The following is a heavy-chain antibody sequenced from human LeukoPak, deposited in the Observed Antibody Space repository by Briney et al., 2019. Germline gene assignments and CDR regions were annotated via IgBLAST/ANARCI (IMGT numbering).Heavy chain of an antibody. J-gene: IGHJ3*02. D-gene: IGHD3-22*01. CDR1: GFTFSSYS. Sequence: GGSLRLSCAASGFTFSSYSMNWVRQAPGKGLEWVSYISPSSSSIYYADSVKGRFTISRDNAKNSLYLQMNSLRAEDTAVYYCARDNAQDSSGYYDDAFDIWGQGTMVTVSS. CDR2: ISPSSSSI. V-gene: IGHV3-48*01. CDR3: ARDNAQDSSGYYDDAFDI.